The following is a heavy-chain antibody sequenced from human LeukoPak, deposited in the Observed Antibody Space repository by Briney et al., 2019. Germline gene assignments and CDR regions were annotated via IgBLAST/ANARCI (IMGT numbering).Heavy chain of an antibody. Sequence: GGSLRLSCAASGFAFDTYGMSWVRQAPGKGLEWVSAISGSGGSTYYADSVKGRFTISRDNSKNTLYLQMNSLRAEDTAVYYCARGDIVVGGNWFDPWGQGILVTVSS. V-gene: IGHV3-23*01. CDR2: ISGSGGST. CDR1: GFAFDTYG. D-gene: IGHD2-2*01. CDR3: ARGDIVVGGNWFDP. J-gene: IGHJ5*02.